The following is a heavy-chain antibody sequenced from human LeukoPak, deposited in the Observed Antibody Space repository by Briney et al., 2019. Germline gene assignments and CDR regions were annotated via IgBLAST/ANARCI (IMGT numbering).Heavy chain of an antibody. V-gene: IGHV4-59*01. CDR2: MYYSGST. Sequence: SETLSLTCAVYGGSFSGYYWTWIRQPPGKGLEWIGYMYYSGSTNYNPSLKSRVTISLDTSKNQFSLKLSSVTAADTAVYYCARGRFGELFPFDYWGQGTLVTVSS. CDR1: GGSFSGYY. CDR3: ARGRFGELFPFDY. D-gene: IGHD3-10*01. J-gene: IGHJ4*02.